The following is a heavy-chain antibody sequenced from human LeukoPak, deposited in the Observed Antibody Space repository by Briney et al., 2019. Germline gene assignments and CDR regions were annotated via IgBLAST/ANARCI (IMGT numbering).Heavy chain of an antibody. V-gene: IGHV3-66*01. J-gene: IGHJ3*02. CDR1: GFTVSHNY. Sequence: PGGSLRLSCAASGFTVSHNYMSWVRQAPGKGLEWVSVIYSGGSTNYADSVKGRFTISRDNSKNTLYLQMNSLRAEDTAVYCCAKDRITMIVVASDAFDIWGQGTMVTVSS. CDR3: AKDRITMIVVASDAFDI. D-gene: IGHD3-22*01. CDR2: IYSGGST.